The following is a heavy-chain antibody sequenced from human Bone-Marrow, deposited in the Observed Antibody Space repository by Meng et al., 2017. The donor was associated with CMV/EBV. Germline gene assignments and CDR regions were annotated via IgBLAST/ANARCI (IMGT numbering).Heavy chain of an antibody. CDR1: GYTFTSYD. CDR2: MNPNSGNT. D-gene: IGHD6-13*01. Sequence: ASVKVSCKASGYTFTSYDINWVRQATGQGLEWMGWMNPNSGNTGYAQKFQGRVTITRNTSISTAYMELSSLRSEDTAVYYCARAPEGHAAAGKKGRWFDPWGQGTPVTVSS. CDR3: ARAPEGHAAAGKKGRWFDP. J-gene: IGHJ5*02. V-gene: IGHV1-8*03.